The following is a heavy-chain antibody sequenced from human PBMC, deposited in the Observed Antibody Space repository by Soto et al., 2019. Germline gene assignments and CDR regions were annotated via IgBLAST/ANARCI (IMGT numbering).Heavy chain of an antibody. D-gene: IGHD5-12*01. CDR1: GGSISSGGYY. V-gene: IGHV4-31*03. Sequence: QVQLQESGPGLVKPSQTLSLTCTVSGGSISSGGYYWSWIRQHPGKGLEWIGYIYYSGSTYYNPSLKIRVTIAVDTSKNHFSLKLSSVTAADTAVYYCARWGGYKGPNYYGMDVWGQGTTVTVSS. CDR2: IYYSGST. CDR3: ARWGGYKGPNYYGMDV. J-gene: IGHJ6*02.